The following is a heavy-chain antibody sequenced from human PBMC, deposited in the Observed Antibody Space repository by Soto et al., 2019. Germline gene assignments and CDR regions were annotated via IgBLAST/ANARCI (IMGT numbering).Heavy chain of an antibody. CDR2: TNPGDGST. CDR1: GYSLTSYY. J-gene: IGHJ4*02. D-gene: IGHD3-10*01. V-gene: IGHV1-46*01. CDR3: ARSYGTSRPIDY. Sequence: QVQLVPSGAAVKKPGASVKVSCKASGYSLTSYYMHWVRQAPGQGLEWMGITNPGDGSTRYAQKYKGRVTMTSDTSTSTVYMAMSSLTSEDTGVYYCARSYGTSRPIDYWGQGTLVTVSS.